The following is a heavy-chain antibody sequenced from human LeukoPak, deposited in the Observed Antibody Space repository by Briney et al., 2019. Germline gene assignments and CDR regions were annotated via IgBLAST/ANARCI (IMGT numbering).Heavy chain of an antibody. J-gene: IGHJ4*02. CDR2: INPDGRST. CDR3: AKDSGATLLDY. CDR1: GLPFSSYW. D-gene: IGHD1-26*01. V-gene: IGHV3-74*01. Sequence: EAGGSLRLSCEASGLPFSSYWMHWVRQVPGKSLVWVSRINPDGRSTHYADSVKGRFTISRDNSKNTLYLQMNSLRAEDTAVYYCAKDSGATLLDYWGQGTLVTVSS.